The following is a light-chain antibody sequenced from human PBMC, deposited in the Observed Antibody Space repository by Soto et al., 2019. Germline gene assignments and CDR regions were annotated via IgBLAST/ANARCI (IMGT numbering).Light chain of an antibody. V-gene: IGKV1-9*01. Sequence: DIQLTQSPSFLSASVGDRVTITCRASQGISSYLAWYQQKPGKAPKLLIYAASTLQSGVPSRFSGSGSGTEFTLTISSLQPEDFATYHCQQFNSYPLTFGGGTKVEIK. CDR3: QQFNSYPLT. J-gene: IGKJ4*01. CDR2: AAS. CDR1: QGISSY.